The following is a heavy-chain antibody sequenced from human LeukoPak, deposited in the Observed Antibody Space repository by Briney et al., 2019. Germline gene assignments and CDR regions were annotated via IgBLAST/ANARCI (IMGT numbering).Heavy chain of an antibody. J-gene: IGHJ2*01. Sequence: SETLSLTCSVSDVSISRKTHYWVWIRQPPGKGLEWIGSIYYSGRTSYSPSLKSRVTISVDTSKNQFSLKLSSVTAADTAVYYCARLKSLYGGNSDWYFDLWGRGTLVTVSS. D-gene: IGHD4-23*01. V-gene: IGHV4-39*01. CDR1: DVSISRKTHY. CDR3: ARLKSLYGGNSDWYFDL. CDR2: IYYSGRT.